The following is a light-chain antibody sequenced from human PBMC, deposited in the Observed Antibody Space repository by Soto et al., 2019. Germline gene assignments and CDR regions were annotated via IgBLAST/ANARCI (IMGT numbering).Light chain of an antibody. CDR3: QQYDTYSRT. J-gene: IGKJ1*01. Sequence: DIQMSQSPSTLSASVGDRVTITCRASQSFSGTLAWYQQKPGKAPKLLIFDASSLERGVPSRFSGSGSGTEFTLTISSLQPDDFAPYYCQQYDTYSRTFGQGTKVDIK. CDR1: QSFSGT. CDR2: DAS. V-gene: IGKV1-5*01.